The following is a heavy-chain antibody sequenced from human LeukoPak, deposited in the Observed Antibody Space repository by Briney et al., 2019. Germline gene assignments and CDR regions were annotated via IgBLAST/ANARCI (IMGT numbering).Heavy chain of an antibody. CDR1: GGSISSSSYY. V-gene: IGHV4-39*01. CDR3: ARRVLLWFGEFQYYYYYMDV. J-gene: IGHJ6*03. CDR2: IYYSGST. Sequence: SETLSLTCTVSGGSISSSSYYWGWIRQPPGKGLEWIGSIYYSGSTYYNPSIKSRVTISVDTSKNQFSLKLSSGTAADTAVYYWARRVLLWFGEFQYYYYYMDVWGKGTTVTVSS. D-gene: IGHD3-10*01.